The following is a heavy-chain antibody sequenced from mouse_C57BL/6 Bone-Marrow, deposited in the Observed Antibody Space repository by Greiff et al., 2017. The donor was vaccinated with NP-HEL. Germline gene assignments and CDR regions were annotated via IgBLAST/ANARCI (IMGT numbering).Heavy chain of an antibody. V-gene: IGHV5-6*01. CDR1: GFTFSSYG. D-gene: IGHD3-3*01. Sequence: EVQVVESGGDLVKPGGSLKLSCAASGFTFSSYGMSWVRQTPDKRLEWVATISSGGSYTYYLDSVKGRFTISRDNAKNTLYLQMSSLKSEDTAMYYCARREGFYWYFDVWGTGTTVTVSS. J-gene: IGHJ1*03. CDR2: ISSGGSYT. CDR3: ARREGFYWYFDV.